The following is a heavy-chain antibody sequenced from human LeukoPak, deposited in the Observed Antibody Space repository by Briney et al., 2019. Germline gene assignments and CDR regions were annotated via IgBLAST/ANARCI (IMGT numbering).Heavy chain of an antibody. D-gene: IGHD1-26*01. CDR3: AKWSGSYYPSFDY. CDR2: IRYDGSNK. CDR1: GFTFSSYG. V-gene: IGHV3-30*02. Sequence: PGGSLRLSCAASGFTFSSYGMHWVRQAPGKGLEWVAFIRYDGSNKYYADSVKGRFTICRDNSKNTLYLQMNSLRAEDTAVYYCAKWSGSYYPSFDYWGQGTLVTVSS. J-gene: IGHJ4*02.